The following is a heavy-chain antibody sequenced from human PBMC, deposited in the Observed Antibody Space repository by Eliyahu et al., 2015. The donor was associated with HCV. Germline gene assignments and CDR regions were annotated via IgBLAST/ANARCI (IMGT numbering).Heavy chain of an antibody. J-gene: IGHJ4*02. V-gene: IGHV1-2*02. CDR2: INLNSGGT. D-gene: IGHD3-3*01. CDR3: ARLSGDRYFDY. Sequence: QVHLVQSGTEVKKPGDSVKVSCXASGNIFTGYYMHWVRQAPGEGLEWMGWINLNSGGTKSIEKFQGRVTLTRDTSISTAYMELSRLTYDDTAVYYCARLSGDRYFDYWGQGTLVTVSP. CDR1: GNIFTGYY.